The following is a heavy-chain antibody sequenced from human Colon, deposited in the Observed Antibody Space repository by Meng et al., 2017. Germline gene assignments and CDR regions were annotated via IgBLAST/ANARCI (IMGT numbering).Heavy chain of an antibody. CDR1: GFSLSNSEVG. Sequence: QITLKESGPTLLKPTQTLTLTCTFSGFSLSNSEVGVGWIRQPPGEALEWLALIYWDDDKRYSPSLKNRLAITKDTSKNQVVLTMTNMDPMDTGTYYCAHSPQGYFDYWGPGTLVTVSS. V-gene: IGHV2-5*02. J-gene: IGHJ4*02. CDR2: IYWDDDK. CDR3: AHSPQGYFDY.